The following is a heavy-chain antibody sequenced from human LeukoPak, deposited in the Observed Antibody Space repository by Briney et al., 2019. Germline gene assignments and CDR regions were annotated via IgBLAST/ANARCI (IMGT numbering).Heavy chain of an antibody. V-gene: IGHV3-73*01. CDR3: AREKVKTAMVTSPRKYYYYMDV. CDR1: GFTFSGSA. D-gene: IGHD5-18*01. J-gene: IGHJ6*03. Sequence: GGSLRLSCAASGFTFSGSALHWVRQASGKGLEWVGRIRSTANGYATAYAASVKGRFTISRDDSKNTAYLQMDSLKTEDTAVYYCAREKVKTAMVTSPRKYYYYMDVWGKGTTVTVSS. CDR2: IRSTANGYAT.